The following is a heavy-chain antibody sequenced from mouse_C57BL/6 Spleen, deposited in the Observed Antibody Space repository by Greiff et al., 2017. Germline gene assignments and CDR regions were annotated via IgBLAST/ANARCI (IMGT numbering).Heavy chain of an antibody. J-gene: IGHJ4*01. CDR2: INPNNGGT. CDR1: GYTFTDYY. Sequence: VQLQQSGPELVKPGASVKISCKASGYTFTDYYMNWVKQSHGKSLEWIGDINPNNGGTSYNQKFKGKDTLTVDKSSSTAYMELRSLTSEDSAVYYCARDGTNYAMDYWGQGTSVTVSS. D-gene: IGHD2-1*01. V-gene: IGHV1-26*01. CDR3: ARDGTNYAMDY.